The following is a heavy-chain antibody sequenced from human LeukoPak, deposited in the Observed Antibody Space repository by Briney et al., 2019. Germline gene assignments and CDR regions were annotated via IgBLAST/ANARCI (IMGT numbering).Heavy chain of an antibody. J-gene: IGHJ5*02. CDR1: GGTFSSYA. V-gene: IGHV1-69*13. CDR3: ARDRWDIVVVLNWFDP. Sequence: SVKVSXKASGGTFSSYAISWVRRAPGQGLEWMGGIFPIFGKANYAQKFQGRVTITADESTSTAYMELSSLRSEDTAVYYCARDRWDIVVVLNWFDPWGQGTLVTVSS. CDR2: IFPIFGKA. D-gene: IGHD2-2*01.